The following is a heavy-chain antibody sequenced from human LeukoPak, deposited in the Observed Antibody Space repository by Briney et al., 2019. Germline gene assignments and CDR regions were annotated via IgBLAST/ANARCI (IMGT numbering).Heavy chain of an antibody. Sequence: GGSLRISCAASGFDFRSYSMHWVRQAPGKGLEWVAGLSGSGGGTNYADSVQGRFTISRDNPKNTLYLQMNSLRAEDTAVYFCAKRGVVIRVFLVGFHKEAYYFDSWGQGALVTVSS. CDR3: AKRGVVIRVFLVGFHKEAYYFDS. V-gene: IGHV3-23*01. CDR1: GFDFRSYS. CDR2: LSGSGGGT. D-gene: IGHD3-10*01. J-gene: IGHJ4*02.